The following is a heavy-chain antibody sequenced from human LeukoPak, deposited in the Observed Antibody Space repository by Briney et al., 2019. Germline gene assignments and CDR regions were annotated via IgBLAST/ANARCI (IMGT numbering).Heavy chain of an antibody. V-gene: IGHV3-33*06. CDR1: GFTFSSYG. Sequence: GGSLRLSCAASGFTFSSYGMHWVRQAPGKGLEWVAVIWYDGSNKYYADSVKGRFTISRDNSKNTLYLQMNSLRAEDTAVYYCAKQLTAGGYYFDYWGQGTLVTVSS. CDR3: AKQLTAGGYYFDY. J-gene: IGHJ4*02. D-gene: IGHD6-13*01. CDR2: IWYDGSNK.